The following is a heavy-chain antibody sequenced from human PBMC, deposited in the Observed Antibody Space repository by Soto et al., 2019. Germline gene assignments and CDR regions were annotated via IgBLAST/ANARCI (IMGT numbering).Heavy chain of an antibody. V-gene: IGHV4-34*01. D-gene: IGHD3-3*01. J-gene: IGHJ6*03. CDR3: ARNPLYDFWSGYFPQETNYYYMDV. Sequence: SETLSLTCAVYGGSFSGYYWSWIRQPPGKGLEWIGEINHSGSTNYNPSLKSRVTISVDTSKNQFSLKLSSVTAADTAVYYCARNPLYDFWSGYFPQETNYYYMDVWGKGTTVTVSS. CDR1: GGSFSGYY. CDR2: INHSGST.